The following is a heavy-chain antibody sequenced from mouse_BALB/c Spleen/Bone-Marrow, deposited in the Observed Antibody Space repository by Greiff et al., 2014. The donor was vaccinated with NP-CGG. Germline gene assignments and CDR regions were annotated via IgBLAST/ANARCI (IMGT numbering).Heavy chain of an antibody. J-gene: IGHJ4*01. CDR2: IYPGTGSI. CDR3: TRSGYVMDY. D-gene: IGHD3-1*01. V-gene: IGHV1S22*01. Sequence: LQQPGSELVRPGASVKLSCKASGYTFTSYWMHWVKQGPGQGLEWLGNIYPGTGSINYDEKFKSKATLTVDTSSSTAYMQLSSLTSEDSAVYYCTRSGYVMDYWGQGTSVTVSS. CDR1: GYTFTSYW.